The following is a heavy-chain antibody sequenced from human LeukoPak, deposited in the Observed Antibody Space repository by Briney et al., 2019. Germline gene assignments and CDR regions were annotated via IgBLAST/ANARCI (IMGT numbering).Heavy chain of an antibody. Sequence: GGSLRLSCASSGFTFSIYRMNWVRQAPGKGLEWVSSISSSSSYIYYADSVKGRFTISRDNAKNSLYLQMNSLRAEDTAVYYWARDRCFEWELLVYWGQGTLVTVSS. V-gene: IGHV3-21*01. D-gene: IGHD1-26*01. CDR1: GFTFSIYR. CDR3: ARDRCFEWELLVY. CDR2: ISSSSSYI. J-gene: IGHJ4*02.